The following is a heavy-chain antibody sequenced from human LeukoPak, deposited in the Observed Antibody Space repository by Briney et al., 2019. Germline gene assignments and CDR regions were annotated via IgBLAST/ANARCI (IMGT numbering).Heavy chain of an antibody. CDR1: GFMFKSYN. CDR3: ARPGSRRRDDFDY. V-gene: IGHV3-21*04. J-gene: IGHJ4*02. CDR2: ISISSSNYI. D-gene: IGHD3-10*01. Sequence: GGSLRLSCAVSGFMFKSYNMNWVRQAPGKGLEWVSSISISSSNYIYYADSVKGRFTISRDNAKNSLYLQMSSLRAEDTAVYYCARPGSRRRDDFDYWGQGTLVTVSS.